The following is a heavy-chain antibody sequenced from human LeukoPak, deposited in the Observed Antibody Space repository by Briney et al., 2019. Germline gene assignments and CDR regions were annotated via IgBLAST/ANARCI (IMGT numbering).Heavy chain of an antibody. J-gene: IGHJ6*03. D-gene: IGHD1-7*01. Sequence: SVKVSCKASGYTFTSYGISWVRQAPGQGLEWMGRIIPILGIANYAQKFQGRVTITADKSTSTAYMELSSLRSEDTAVYYCARARTGTTNYYYYYMDVWGKGTTVTVSS. V-gene: IGHV1-69*04. CDR1: GYTFTSYG. CDR3: ARARTGTTNYYYYYMDV. CDR2: IIPILGIA.